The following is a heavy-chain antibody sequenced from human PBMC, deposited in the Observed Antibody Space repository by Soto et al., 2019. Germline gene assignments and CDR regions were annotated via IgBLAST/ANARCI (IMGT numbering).Heavy chain of an antibody. J-gene: IGHJ4*01. CDR2: IKSKTDGGTT. Sequence: PGGSLRLSCAASGFTFSNAWMSWVRQAPGKGLEWVGRIKSKTDGGTTDYAAPVKGRFTISRDDSKNTLYLQMNSLKTEDTAVYYCTTWRVLLWFGELLPLFDYWGQGTLVTVSS. V-gene: IGHV3-15*01. CDR1: GFTFSNAW. D-gene: IGHD3-10*01. CDR3: TTWRVLLWFGELLPLFDY.